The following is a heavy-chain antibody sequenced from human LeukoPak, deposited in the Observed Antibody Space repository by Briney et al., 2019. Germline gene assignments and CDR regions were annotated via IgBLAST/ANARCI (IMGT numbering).Heavy chain of an antibody. CDR1: GGSISSSSYY. V-gene: IGHV4-39*01. J-gene: IGHJ5*02. CDR3: ARTTILGWFDP. CDR2: IYYSGST. D-gene: IGHD3-3*01. Sequence: PSETLCLTCTVSGGSISSSSYYWGWIRQPPGKGLEWIGSIYYSGSTYYNPSLKSRVTISVDTSKNQFSLKLSSVTAADTAVYYCARTTILGWFDPWGQGTLVTVSS.